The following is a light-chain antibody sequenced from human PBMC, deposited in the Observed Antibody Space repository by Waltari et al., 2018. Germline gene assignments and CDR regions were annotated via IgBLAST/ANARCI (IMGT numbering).Light chain of an antibody. J-gene: IGLJ3*02. V-gene: IGLV2-14*03. CDR2: DVS. CDR1: SRDVGDSNS. Sequence: QSALTQPASVSGSPGQSVSISCTGTSRDVGDSNSVSWFQDRPGQGPKVIIYDVSDRSSGVPARFSGSKSGNTASLAISGLQAEDEADYYCSSESSDKVVLFGGGTKVTVL. CDR3: SSESSDKVVL.